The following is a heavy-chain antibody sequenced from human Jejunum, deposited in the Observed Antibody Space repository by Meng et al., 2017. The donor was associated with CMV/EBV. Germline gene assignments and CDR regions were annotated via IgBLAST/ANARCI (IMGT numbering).Heavy chain of an antibody. V-gene: IGHV4-30-4*08. D-gene: IGHD3-22*01. CDR2: IYYSGST. Sequence: SGDYYWSWIRQPPGKGLEWIGYIYYSGSTYYNPSLKSRVTISVDTSKNQFSLKLSSVTAADTAVFYCARAYGYYYDNTMSYFDSWGQGTLVTVSS. CDR1: SGDYY. J-gene: IGHJ4*02. CDR3: ARAYGYYYDNTMSYFDS.